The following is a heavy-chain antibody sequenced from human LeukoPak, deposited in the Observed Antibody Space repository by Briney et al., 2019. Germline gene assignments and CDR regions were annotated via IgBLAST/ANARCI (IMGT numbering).Heavy chain of an antibody. CDR1: GGSISSGGYY. CDR2: IYHSGST. V-gene: IGHV4-30-2*01. J-gene: IGHJ6*03. Sequence: SETLSLTCTVSGGSISSGGYYWSWIRQPPGKGLEWIGYIYHSGSTYYNPSLKSRVTISVDRSKNQFSLKLSSVTAADTAVYYCASGEAGYQLLLSSYYYYYMDVWGKGTTVTVSS. D-gene: IGHD2-2*01. CDR3: ASGEAGYQLLLSSYYYYYMDV.